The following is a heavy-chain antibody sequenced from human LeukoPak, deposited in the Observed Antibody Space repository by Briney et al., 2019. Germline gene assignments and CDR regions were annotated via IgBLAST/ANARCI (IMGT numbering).Heavy chain of an antibody. V-gene: IGHV1-69*05. D-gene: IGHD3-9*01. Sequence: SVKVSCKSSGGTFSSYAISWVRQAPGQGLEWMGRIIPIFGTANYAQKFQGRVTITTDESTSTAYMELSSLRSEDTAVYYCARSKGERYFHLVPAFDIWGQGTMVTVSS. CDR1: GGTFSSYA. J-gene: IGHJ3*02. CDR3: ARSKGERYFHLVPAFDI. CDR2: IIPIFGTA.